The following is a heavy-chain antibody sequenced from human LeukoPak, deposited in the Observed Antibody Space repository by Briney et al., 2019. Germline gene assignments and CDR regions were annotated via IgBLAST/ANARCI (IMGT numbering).Heavy chain of an antibody. Sequence: PGGSLRLSCAVSGFTVSSSYMSWVRQAPGKGLEWVAVISNDGSNKYYADSVKGRFTISRDNSKNTLYLQMNSLRAEDTAVYYCAKGRGAFDIWGQGTMVTVSS. CDR2: ISNDGSNK. D-gene: IGHD3-10*01. J-gene: IGHJ3*02. CDR3: AKGRGAFDI. CDR1: GFTVSSSY. V-gene: IGHV3-30*18.